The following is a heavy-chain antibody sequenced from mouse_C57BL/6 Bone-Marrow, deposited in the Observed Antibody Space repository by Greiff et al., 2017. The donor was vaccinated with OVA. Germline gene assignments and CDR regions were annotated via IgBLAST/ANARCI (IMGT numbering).Heavy chain of an antibody. D-gene: IGHD1-1*01. CDR2: ISSGSSTI. V-gene: IGHV5-17*01. CDR1: GFTFSDYG. Sequence: DVKLVESGGGLVKPGGSLKLSCAASGFTFSDYGMHWVRQAPEKGLEWVAYISSGSSTIYYADTVKGRFTISRDNAKNTLFLQMTSLRSEDTAMYYCAKPTHYYGSSPWFAYWGQGTLVTVSA. J-gene: IGHJ3*01. CDR3: AKPTHYYGSSPWFAY.